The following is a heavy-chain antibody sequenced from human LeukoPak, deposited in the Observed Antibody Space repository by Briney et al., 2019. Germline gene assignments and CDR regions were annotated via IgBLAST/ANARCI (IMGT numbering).Heavy chain of an antibody. Sequence: SETLSLTCTVSGGSISPLYWGWIRQPPGKGLEFIGYVYYSGSTNFNPSLKSRVTLSVDTSKSQISLKLTSVTAADTAVYYCARGGVAAKYYFDFWGQGTLVTVSS. CDR3: ARGGVAAKYYFDF. CDR2: VYYSGST. D-gene: IGHD3-10*01. CDR1: GGSISPLY. J-gene: IGHJ4*02. V-gene: IGHV4-59*11.